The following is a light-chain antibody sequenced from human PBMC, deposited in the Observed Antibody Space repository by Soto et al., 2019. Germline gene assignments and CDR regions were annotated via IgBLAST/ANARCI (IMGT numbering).Light chain of an antibody. CDR1: SSDVGSYNL. Sequence: QSALTQPASVSGSPGQSITISCTGTSSDVGSYNLVSWYQQHPGKAPKLVIYDVNKRPSGVSNRFSGSKSGNTASLTISGLQAEDEADYYCCSYAGSSTWVFGGGTKLTV. V-gene: IGLV2-23*02. CDR2: DVN. CDR3: CSYAGSSTWV. J-gene: IGLJ3*02.